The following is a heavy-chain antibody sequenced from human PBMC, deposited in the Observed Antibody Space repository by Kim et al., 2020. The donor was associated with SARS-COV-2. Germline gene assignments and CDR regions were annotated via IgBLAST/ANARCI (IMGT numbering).Heavy chain of an antibody. CDR3: ATAIHASSYYWYGLGA. V-gene: IGHV3-23*01. CDR1: GFSFGDYA. CDR2: ISGGGGAT. Sequence: GGSLRLSCAASGFSFGDYAINWVRQTPGKGLEWVSGISGGGGATYYAESVKGRFRIPRDNLKTTLYLQMDSLRAEDSAVYYCATAIHASSYYWYGLGAWG. D-gene: IGHD3-10*01. J-gene: IGHJ5*01.